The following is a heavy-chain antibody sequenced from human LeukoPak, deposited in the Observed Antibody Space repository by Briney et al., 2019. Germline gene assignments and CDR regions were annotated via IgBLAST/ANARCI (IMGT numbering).Heavy chain of an antibody. CDR1: GGSISSSSYY. V-gene: IGHV4-39*07. D-gene: IGHD6-6*01. J-gene: IGHJ5*02. Sequence: SETLSLTCTVSGGSISSSSYYWGWIRQPPGRDLEWIASVYYSGFTYYNPSLRSRVTTSVDTSKNQFSLNLSSVTAADTAVYYCAIGEYAFFGPKSIAAPFDPWGQGTLVTVSS. CDR2: VYYSGFT. CDR3: AIGEYAFFGPKSIAAPFDP.